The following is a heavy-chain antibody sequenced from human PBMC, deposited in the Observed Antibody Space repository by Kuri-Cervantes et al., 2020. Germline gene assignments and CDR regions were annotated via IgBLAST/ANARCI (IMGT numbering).Heavy chain of an antibody. CDR2: ISSSGSST. J-gene: IGHJ4*02. CDR1: GFTFSSYW. V-gene: IGHV3-23*01. CDR3: AKSSGGSSYSGTDY. D-gene: IGHD2-15*01. Sequence: GGSLRLSCAASGFTFSSYWMHGVRQAPGKGLEWVSGISSSGSSTFYADSVKGRLTISRDNSKNTLYLQVNSLRVEDTAVYYCAKSSGGSSYSGTDYWGQGTLVTVSS.